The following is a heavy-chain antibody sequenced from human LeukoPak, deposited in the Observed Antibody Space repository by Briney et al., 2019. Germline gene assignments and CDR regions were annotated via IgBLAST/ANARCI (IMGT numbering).Heavy chain of an antibody. J-gene: IGHJ6*03. Sequence: SETLSLTCTVSGGSISSGSYYWSWIRQPAGKGLEWIGRIYTSGSTNYSPSLKSRVTISVDTSKNQFSLKLSSVTAADTAVYYCARDHGYSSGWLYYYYYMDVWGKGTTVTISS. CDR2: IYTSGST. CDR1: GGSISSGSYY. CDR3: ARDHGYSSGWLYYYYYMDV. V-gene: IGHV4-61*02. D-gene: IGHD6-19*01.